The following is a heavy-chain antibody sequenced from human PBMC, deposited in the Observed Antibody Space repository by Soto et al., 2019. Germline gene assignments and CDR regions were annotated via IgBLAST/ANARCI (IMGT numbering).Heavy chain of an antibody. J-gene: IGHJ4*02. CDR1: GGSISTDNYY. CDR2: VHYSGNT. Sequence: QLQLQESGPGLVKPSETLSLTCTVSGGSISTDNYYWGWIRQPPRKGLEWIANVHYSGNTYYNPSLEGRVTMSIDTSKNQFSLRLDSLTAADTAMYHCAMVTGWYLPFDNWGQGTLVTVSS. CDR3: AMVTGWYLPFDN. D-gene: IGHD6-19*01. V-gene: IGHV4-39*01.